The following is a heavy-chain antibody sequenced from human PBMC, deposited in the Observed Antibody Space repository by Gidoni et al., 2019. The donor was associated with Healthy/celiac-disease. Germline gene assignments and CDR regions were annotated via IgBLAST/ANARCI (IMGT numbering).Heavy chain of an antibody. Sequence: MQLVQSGPEVKKPGTSVKVSCKASGFTFTSSAVQWVRQARGQRLEWLGWIVVGSGNTNYAQKFQERVTITRDMSTSTAYMELSSLRSEETAVYYCAVLRAAAFDYWGQGTLVTVSS. CDR1: GFTFTSSA. CDR3: AVLRAAAFDY. J-gene: IGHJ4*02. D-gene: IGHD4-17*01. CDR2: IVVGSGNT. V-gene: IGHV1-58*01.